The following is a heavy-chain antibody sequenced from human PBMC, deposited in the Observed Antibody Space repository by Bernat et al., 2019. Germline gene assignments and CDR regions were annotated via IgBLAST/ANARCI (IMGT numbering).Heavy chain of an antibody. V-gene: IGHV3-30*18. Sequence: QVQLVESGGGVVQPGTSLRLSCAASGFTFSSHGMHWVRQAPGKGLEWVAVVSYDGNTKYYLDSLKGRFTISRDNSENTLYLQMNSLRAEDTAVYYCAKEGGADGSSYQAYFDYWGQGTLVTVSS. CDR2: VSYDGNTK. CDR3: AKEGGADGSSYQAYFDY. D-gene: IGHD2-2*01. J-gene: IGHJ4*02. CDR1: GFTFSSHG.